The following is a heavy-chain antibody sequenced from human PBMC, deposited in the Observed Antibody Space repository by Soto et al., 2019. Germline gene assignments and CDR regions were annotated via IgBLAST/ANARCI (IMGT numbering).Heavy chain of an antibody. CDR2: IYSGGST. V-gene: IGHV3-66*01. CDR3: AKAAAGTEDAFDV. CDR1: GFTVNRNY. Sequence: EVQLVESGGGLVQPGGSLRLSCAASGFTVNRNYMSWVRQAPGKGLEWVSMIYSGGSTYHADSVKARFTISRDISKNMLYFQMDSLRDEDTAVYYWAKAAAGTEDAFDVWGQGTVVTVSS. D-gene: IGHD6-13*01. J-gene: IGHJ3*01.